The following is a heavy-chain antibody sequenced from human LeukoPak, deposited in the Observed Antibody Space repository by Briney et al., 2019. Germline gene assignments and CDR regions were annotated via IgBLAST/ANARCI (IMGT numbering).Heavy chain of an antibody. V-gene: IGHV3-30*03. CDR2: ISYDGSNK. D-gene: IGHD4-17*01. J-gene: IGHJ4*02. CDR3: ARGKIGYYYGDYDGY. Sequence: GGSLRLSCAASGFTFITYGMHWVRQAPGKGLEWVAVISYDGSNKYYADSVKGRFTISRDNSKNTLYLQMNSLRAEDTAVYYCARGKIGYYYGDYDGYWGQGTLVTVSS. CDR1: GFTFITYG.